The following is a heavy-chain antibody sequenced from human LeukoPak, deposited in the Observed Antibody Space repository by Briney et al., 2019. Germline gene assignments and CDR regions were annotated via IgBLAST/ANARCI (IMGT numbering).Heavy chain of an antibody. CDR3: ARNMVRGSQGSPWFDP. J-gene: IGHJ5*02. CDR2: ISYDGSNK. V-gene: IGHV3-30*04. CDR1: GFTFISYA. D-gene: IGHD3-10*01. Sequence: PGGSLRLSCAASGFTFISYAMHWVRQAPGKGLEWVAVISYDGSNKYYADSVKGRFTISRDNSKNTLYLQMNSLRAEDTAVYYCARNMVRGSQGSPWFDPWGQGTLVTVSS.